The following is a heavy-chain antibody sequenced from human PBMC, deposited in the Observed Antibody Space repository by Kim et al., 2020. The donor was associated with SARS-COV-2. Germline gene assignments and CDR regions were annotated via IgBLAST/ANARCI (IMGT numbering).Heavy chain of an antibody. CDR2: IISSSSTI. CDR3: ARDLLEPHYYYYGMDV. V-gene: IGHV3-48*02. CDR1: EFTFSSYS. Sequence: GGSLRLSCTASEFTFSSYSMNWVRQAPGKGLEWVSFIISSSSTIYYADSVKGRFTISRDNAKNSLYLQINSLRDEDTAVYYCARDLLEPHYYYYGMDVWGQGTTVTVSS. J-gene: IGHJ6*02. D-gene: IGHD1-1*01.